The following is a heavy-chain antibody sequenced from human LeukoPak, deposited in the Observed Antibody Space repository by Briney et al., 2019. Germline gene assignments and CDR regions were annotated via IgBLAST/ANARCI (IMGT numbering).Heavy chain of an antibody. V-gene: IGHV3-21*01. CDR2: ISSSSSYI. CDR3: ARGGSYDSFVDV. CDR1: GFTFSSYS. D-gene: IGHD3-3*01. Sequence: GGSLRLSCAASGFTFSSYSMTWVRQAPGKGLEWVSSISSSSSYIYYAGSVKGRFTISRDNAKNSLYLQMNSLRAEDTAVYYCARGGSYDSFVDVWGQGTTVTVSS. J-gene: IGHJ6*02.